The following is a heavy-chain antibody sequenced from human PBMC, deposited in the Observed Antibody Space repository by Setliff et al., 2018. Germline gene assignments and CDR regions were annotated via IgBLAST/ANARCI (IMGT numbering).Heavy chain of an antibody. CDR2: IYPGDSHNI. D-gene: IGHD2-2*01. V-gene: IGHV5-51*01. CDR3: TRHEDRNKCTSSSCYRENDAFDV. J-gene: IGHJ3*01. CDR1: GYRFTSQW. Sequence: GESLKISCKASGYRFTSQWIAWVRQMPGKGLDWMGIIYPGDSHNIRYSPSFQGQVTISADKSISTAYLQWSSLKASDTAIYYCTRHEDRNKCTSSSCYRENDAFDVWGQGAMVTVSS.